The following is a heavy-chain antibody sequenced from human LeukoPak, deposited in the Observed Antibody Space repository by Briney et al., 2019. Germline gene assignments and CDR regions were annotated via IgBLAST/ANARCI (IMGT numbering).Heavy chain of an antibody. D-gene: IGHD3-10*01. CDR1: GGSISSSSYY. V-gene: IGHV4-39*01. CDR3: ARLSRVVRGGGDY. CDR2: IYYSGST. J-gene: IGHJ4*02. Sequence: SETLSLTCTVSGGSISSSSYYWGWIRQPPGKGLEWIGSIYYSGSTYCNPSLKSRVTISVDTSKNQFSLKLSSVTAADTAVYYCARLSRVVRGGGDYWGQGTLVTVSS.